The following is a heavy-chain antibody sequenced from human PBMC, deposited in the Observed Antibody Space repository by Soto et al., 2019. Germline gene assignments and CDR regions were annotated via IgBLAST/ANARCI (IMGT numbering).Heavy chain of an antibody. J-gene: IGHJ4*02. Sequence: LRLSCATSGFAFSGHYMTWIRQAPGKGLEWLSYISQGGSTRHYAESVKGRFTVSRDNAQNTLYLQMNSLRAEDTAAYYCAGDPFYYASYYWGQGALVTVYS. CDR3: AGDPFYYASYY. CDR2: ISQGGSTR. V-gene: IGHV3-11*01. CDR1: GFAFSGHY. D-gene: IGHD3-10*01.